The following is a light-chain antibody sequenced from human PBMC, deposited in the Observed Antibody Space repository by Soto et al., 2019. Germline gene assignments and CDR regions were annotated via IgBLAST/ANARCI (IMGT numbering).Light chain of an antibody. CDR2: DVN. CDR3: SSYVSSGTYV. CDR1: SSDIGAYNY. V-gene: IGLV2-14*03. J-gene: IGLJ1*01. Sequence: QSVLTQPASVSGSPGQSIAISCTGTSSDIGAYNYVSWCQQHPDKAPKLMIFDVNNRPSGVSDRFSGSKSGNTASLTISGLQAEDEADYYCSSYVSSGTYVFGTGTKLTVL.